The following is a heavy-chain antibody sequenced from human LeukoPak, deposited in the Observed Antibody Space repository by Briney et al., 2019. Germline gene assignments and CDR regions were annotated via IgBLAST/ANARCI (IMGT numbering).Heavy chain of an antibody. D-gene: IGHD3-16*02. J-gene: IGHJ4*02. CDR3: ASGDYDYVWGSYRYSPPASPPRY. CDR1: GGSISSSSYY. V-gene: IGHV4-39*07. Sequence: SETLSLTCTVSGGSISSSSYYWGWIRQPPGKGLEWIGSIYYSGSTYYNPSLKSRVTISVDTSKNQFSLKLSSVTAADTAVYYCASGDYDYVWGSYRYSPPASPPRYWGQGTLVTVSS. CDR2: IYYSGST.